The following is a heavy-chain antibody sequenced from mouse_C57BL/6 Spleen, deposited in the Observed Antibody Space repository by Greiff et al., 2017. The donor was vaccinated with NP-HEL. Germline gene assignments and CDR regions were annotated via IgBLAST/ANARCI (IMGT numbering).Heavy chain of an antibody. Sequence: LQESGPGLVKPSQSLSLTCSVTGYSITSGYYWNWIRQFPGNKLEWMGYISYDGSNNYNPSLKNRISITRDTSKNQFFLKLNSVTTEDTATYYCARDNYGNYFDYWGQGTTLTVSS. CDR2: ISYDGSN. J-gene: IGHJ2*01. CDR1: GYSITSGYY. D-gene: IGHD2-1*01. CDR3: ARDNYGNYFDY. V-gene: IGHV3-6*01.